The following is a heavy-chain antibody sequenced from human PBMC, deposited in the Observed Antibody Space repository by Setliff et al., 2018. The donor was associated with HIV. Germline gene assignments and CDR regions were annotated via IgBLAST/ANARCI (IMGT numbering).Heavy chain of an antibody. J-gene: IGHJ3*02. CDR3: ARVAATRGDDAFDI. CDR1: GFTFSSYS. D-gene: IGHD6-13*01. Sequence: RLSCAASGFTFSSYSMNWVRQAPGKGLEWVSYISSSSSTIYYADSVKGRFTISRDNAKNSLYLQMNSLRAEDTAVYYCARVAATRGDDAFDIWGQGTMVTVSS. CDR2: ISSSSSTI. V-gene: IGHV3-48*01.